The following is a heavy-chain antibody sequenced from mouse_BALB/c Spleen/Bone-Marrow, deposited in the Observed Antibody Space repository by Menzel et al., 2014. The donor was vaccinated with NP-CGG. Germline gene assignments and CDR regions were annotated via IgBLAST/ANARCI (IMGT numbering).Heavy chain of an antibody. CDR1: GYTFTSYY. D-gene: IGHD4-1*01. CDR3: ARKENWAYAMDY. J-gene: IGHJ4*01. V-gene: IGHV1S56*01. Sequence: QVQLQQSGPELVKPGASVKMSCKASGYTFTSYYMHWVKRRPGQGLEWIGWIYPGDGSTKCNEKFKGKTTLTADKSSSTAYMLLSSLTSEDSAIYFCARKENWAYAMDYWGQGTSVTVSS. CDR2: IYPGDGST.